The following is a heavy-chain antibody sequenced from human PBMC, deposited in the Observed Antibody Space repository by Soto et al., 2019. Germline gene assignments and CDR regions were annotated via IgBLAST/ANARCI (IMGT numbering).Heavy chain of an antibody. J-gene: IGHJ6*02. Sequence: SETLSLTCTVSGGSISSISSYWGWIRQPPGKGLEWIGYVYYSGSTYSNPSLKSRVTISADTSKNQFSLKLSSVTAADTAVYYCACSPGMGMDVWGQGTTVTVSS. CDR3: ACSPGMGMDV. D-gene: IGHD6-13*01. CDR2: VYYSGST. CDR1: GGSISSISSY. V-gene: IGHV4-61*05.